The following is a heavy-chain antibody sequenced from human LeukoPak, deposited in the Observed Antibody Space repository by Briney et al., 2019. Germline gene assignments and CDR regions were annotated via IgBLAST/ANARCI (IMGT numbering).Heavy chain of an antibody. Sequence: GGSLRRSCAASGFTFSSYAMHWVRQAPGKGLEYVSAISSNGGSTYYANSVKGRFTISRDNSKNTLYLQMGSLRAEDMAVYYCARTYSSGWYEGFDYWGQGTLVTVSS. CDR2: ISSNGGST. V-gene: IGHV3-64*01. J-gene: IGHJ4*02. CDR3: ARTYSSGWYEGFDY. D-gene: IGHD6-19*01. CDR1: GFTFSSYA.